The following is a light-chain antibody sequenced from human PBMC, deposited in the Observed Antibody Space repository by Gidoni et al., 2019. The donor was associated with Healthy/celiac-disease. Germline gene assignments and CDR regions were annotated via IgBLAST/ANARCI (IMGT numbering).Light chain of an antibody. CDR2: DAS. Sequence: EIVLTQSPATLSLSPRERATLSCRASQSVSSYLAWYQQKPSQAPRLLIYDASKGATGIPARFSGSGSGTDFTLTISSLGPEDFAVYYCQQRSNWPPITFGQGTRLEIK. J-gene: IGKJ5*01. V-gene: IGKV3-11*01. CDR3: QQRSNWPPIT. CDR1: QSVSSY.